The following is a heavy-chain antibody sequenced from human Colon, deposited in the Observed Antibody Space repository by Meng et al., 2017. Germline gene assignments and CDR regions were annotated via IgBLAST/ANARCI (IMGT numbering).Heavy chain of an antibody. Sequence: EVQLVESGVGLVQPGGSLKLSCAASGFTFSASAMYWVRQASGKGLEWVGRIRSESNSYATAYAASVKGRFTMSRDDSKNTAYLEMNSLKTEDTAVYYCTVQLVVSGFDNWGQGTLVTVSS. CDR3: TVQLVVSGFDN. D-gene: IGHD3-22*01. CDR2: IRSESNSYAT. CDR1: GFTFSASA. J-gene: IGHJ4*02. V-gene: IGHV3-73*01.